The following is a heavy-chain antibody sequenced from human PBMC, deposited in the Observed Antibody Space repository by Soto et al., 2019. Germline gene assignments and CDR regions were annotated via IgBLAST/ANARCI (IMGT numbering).Heavy chain of an antibody. J-gene: IGHJ6*02. CDR2: ISSSGSTI. V-gene: IGHV3-11*01. Sequence: GGSLRLSCAASGFTFSDYYMSWIRQAPGKGLEWVSYISSSGSTIYYADSVKGRFTISRDNAKNSLYLQMNSLRAEDTAVYYCARDLFLYISGWYDNSGGAFDIRAQRTTVTGSS. CDR1: GFTFSDYY. CDR3: ARDLFLYISGWYDNSGGAFDI. D-gene: IGHD6-19*01.